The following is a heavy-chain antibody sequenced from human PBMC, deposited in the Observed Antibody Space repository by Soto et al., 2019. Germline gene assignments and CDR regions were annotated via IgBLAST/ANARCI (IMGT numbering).Heavy chain of an antibody. J-gene: IGHJ5*02. CDR3: ARESKDSYYDILTGSRNWFDP. CDR1: GFTFSSYS. CDR2: ISSSSSYI. Sequence: SLRLSCAASGFTFSSYSMNWVRQAPGKGLEWVSSISSSSSYIYYADSVKGRFTISRDNAKNSLYLQMNSLRAEDTAVYYCARESKDSYYDILTGSRNWFDPWGQGTLVTVSS. D-gene: IGHD3-9*01. V-gene: IGHV3-21*01.